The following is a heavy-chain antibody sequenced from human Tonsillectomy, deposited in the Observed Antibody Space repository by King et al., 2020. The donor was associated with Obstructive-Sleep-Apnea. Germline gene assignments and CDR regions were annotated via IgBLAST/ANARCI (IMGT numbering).Heavy chain of an antibody. D-gene: IGHD2-2*01. J-gene: IGHJ6*02. CDR3: ANADHQRNYYGMDV. V-gene: IGHV3-9*01. CDR2: ISWNSGSI. Sequence: VQLVESGGGLVQPGRSLRLSCAASGFTFDDYAMHWVRQAPGKGLEWVSGISWNSGSIDYADSVKGRFTISRDNAKNSLYLQMNSLRPEDTALYYCANADHQRNYYGMDVWVQGTTVTVSS. CDR1: GFTFDDYA.